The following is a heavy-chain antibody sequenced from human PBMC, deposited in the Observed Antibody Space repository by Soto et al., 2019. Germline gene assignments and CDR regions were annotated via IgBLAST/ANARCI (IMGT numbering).Heavy chain of an antibody. CDR3: AKVEAPESSSWHPFDP. V-gene: IGHV4-4*02. D-gene: IGHD6-13*01. Sequence: PSETLSLTCTVSGDSITYKNWWSWLRQPPGKRLEWIGDIYHTGRTSYNPSLRSRVTMSVDTSKNQFSLKLTSVSAADTAVYYCAKVEAPESSSWHPFDPWGQGTLVTVSS. CDR1: GDSITYKNW. J-gene: IGHJ5*02. CDR2: IYHTGRT.